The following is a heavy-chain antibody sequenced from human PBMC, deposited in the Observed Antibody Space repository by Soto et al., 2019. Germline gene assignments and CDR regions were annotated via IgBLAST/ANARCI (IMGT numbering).Heavy chain of an antibody. CDR3: AREFFYDY. CDR2: LISSGHIT. D-gene: IGHD3-3*01. CDR1: GFTFSNYA. Sequence: PGGSLRLSCAASGFTFSNYAMSWVRQAPGKGLNWVSSLISSGHITYYADSVKGRFTISRDNAKNSLYLQMNSLRDDDTAVYYCAREFFYDYWGQGTLVTVSS. J-gene: IGHJ4*02. V-gene: IGHV3-23*01.